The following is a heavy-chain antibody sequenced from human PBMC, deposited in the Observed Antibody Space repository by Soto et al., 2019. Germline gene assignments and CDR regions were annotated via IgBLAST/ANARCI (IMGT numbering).Heavy chain of an antibody. V-gene: IGHV3-66*01. D-gene: IGHD3-16*01. CDR1: GLTVSSNY. CDR3: ASDFCDEIWGSDYRDAFDI. CDR2: IYRGGST. Sequence: EVQLVESGGGLVQPGGSLRLSCAASGLTVSSNYMNWVRQAPGKGLEWVSVIYRGGSTYYADSVKGRFTTSRHNSKNTRYLQMSGLRAEDTAVYYCASDFCDEIWGSDYRDAFDIWGQGTMVIVSS. J-gene: IGHJ3*02.